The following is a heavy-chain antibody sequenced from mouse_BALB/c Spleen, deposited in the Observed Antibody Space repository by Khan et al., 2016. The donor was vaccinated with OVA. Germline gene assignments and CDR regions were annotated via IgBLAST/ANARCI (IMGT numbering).Heavy chain of an antibody. CDR1: GYTFTTYV. D-gene: IGHD1-1*01. CDR2: IYPYNDDT. CDR3: VTQGSTYTWFTY. V-gene: IGHV1S136*01. Sequence: IQLVQSGPELVKPGASVKMSCKASGYTFTTYVIHWVRQKPGQGLEWIGYIYPYNDDTKYNEKFKGKATLTSDKSSSTAYMELSSLTSEDSAVYFCVTQGSTYTWFTYWGQGTLVTVSA. J-gene: IGHJ3*01.